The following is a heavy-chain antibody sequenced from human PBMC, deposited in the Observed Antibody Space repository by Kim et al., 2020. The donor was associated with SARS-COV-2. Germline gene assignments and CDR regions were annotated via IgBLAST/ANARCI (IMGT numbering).Heavy chain of an antibody. J-gene: IGHJ4*02. V-gene: IGHV4-31*03. Sequence: SETLSLTCTVSGGSISSGGYYWSWIRQHPGKGLEWIGYIYYSGSTYYNPSLKSRVTISVDTSKNQFSLKLSSVTAADTAVYYCARVTMVRGVIYFDYWGQGTLVTVSS. CDR2: IYYSGST. CDR1: GGSISSGGYY. D-gene: IGHD3-10*01. CDR3: ARVTMVRGVIYFDY.